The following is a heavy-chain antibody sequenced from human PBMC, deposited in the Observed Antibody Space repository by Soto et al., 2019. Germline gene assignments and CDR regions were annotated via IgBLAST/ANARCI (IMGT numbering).Heavy chain of an antibody. J-gene: IGHJ6*03. CDR2: IYYRGNA. Sequence: PSETLSLTCSVSDDSINSDKYYWGWIRQPPGKGLEWIGSIYYRGNAYYNPSLKTRVTISVDTSRNQFSLKPSSVTAAETAMYYCARHPCSGDSCYSWHYYYYMDVWGKGTXVTVSS. CDR1: DDSINSDKYY. D-gene: IGHD2-15*01. V-gene: IGHV4-39*01. CDR3: ARHPCSGDSCYSWHYYYYMDV.